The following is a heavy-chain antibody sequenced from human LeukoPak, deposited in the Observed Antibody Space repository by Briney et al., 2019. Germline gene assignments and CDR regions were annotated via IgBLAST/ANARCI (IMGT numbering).Heavy chain of an antibody. J-gene: IGHJ5*02. CDR1: GFTFSSYA. CDR2: IDASGGST. CDR3: AKGSGSGWYGWFAP. Sequence: GGSLRLSCAASGFTFSSYAMTWVRPAPGKGLEWVSSIDASGGSTYYADSVKGRFTISRDNSKNTFFLQMNTLRAADTAVYYCAKGSGSGWYGWFAPWGQGTLVTVS. V-gene: IGHV3-23*01. D-gene: IGHD6-19*01.